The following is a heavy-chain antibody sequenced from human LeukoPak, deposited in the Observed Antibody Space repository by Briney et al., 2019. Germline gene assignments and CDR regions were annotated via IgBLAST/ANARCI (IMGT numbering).Heavy chain of an antibody. CDR1: GFTFDDYG. CDR3: ARLSSTYSSGWCVY. V-gene: IGHV3-20*04. D-gene: IGHD6-19*01. CDR2: INWNGGST. J-gene: IGHJ4*02. Sequence: GGSLRLSCAASGFTFDDYGMSWVRQAPGKGLEWVSGINWNGGSTGYADSVKGRFTISRDNAKNSLYLQMNSLRAEDTALYYCARLSSTYSSGWCVYWGQGTLVTVSS.